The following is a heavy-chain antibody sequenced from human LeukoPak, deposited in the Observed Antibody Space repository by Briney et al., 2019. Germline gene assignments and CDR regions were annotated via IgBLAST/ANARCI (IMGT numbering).Heavy chain of an antibody. V-gene: IGHV3-30-3*01. Sequence: GGSLRLSCAASGFTFSNYAIHWVRQAPGKGLEWVALISYDGATKFYANLMKGRFSISRDNAKNTLYLQMSSLRAEDTAIYYCARARRPREDTGTGWGGLDIWGQGTVVTVSS. J-gene: IGHJ3*02. D-gene: IGHD2-21*01. CDR1: GFTFSNYA. CDR2: ISYDGATK. CDR3: ARARRPREDTGTGWGGLDI.